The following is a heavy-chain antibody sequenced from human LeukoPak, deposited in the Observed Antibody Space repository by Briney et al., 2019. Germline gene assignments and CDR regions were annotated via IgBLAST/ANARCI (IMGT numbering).Heavy chain of an antibody. CDR3: ARDASAYYYDSSGYPGFDY. D-gene: IGHD3-22*01. V-gene: IGHV1-2*02. CDR2: INPNSGGT. J-gene: IGHJ4*02. Sequence: GASVKVSCKASGYTFTGYYMHWVRQAPGQGLEWMGWINPNSGGTNYAQKFQGRVTMTRDTSISTAYMELSRLRSDDTAVYYCARDASAYYYDSSGYPGFDYWGQGTLVTVSS. CDR1: GYTFTGYY.